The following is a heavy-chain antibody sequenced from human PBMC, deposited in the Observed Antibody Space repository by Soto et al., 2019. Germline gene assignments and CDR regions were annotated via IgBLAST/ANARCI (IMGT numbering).Heavy chain of an antibody. Sequence: EVQLVESGGGLVQPGGSLRLSCAASGFTFSSYWMHWVRQAPGKGLVWVSRINSDGSSTSYADSVKGRFTIPRDNAKNTLYLQMNSLRAEDTAVYYCARVEWYGDYVGFDPWGQGTLVTVSS. V-gene: IGHV3-74*01. J-gene: IGHJ5*02. CDR1: GFTFSSYW. CDR2: INSDGSST. D-gene: IGHD4-17*01. CDR3: ARVEWYGDYVGFDP.